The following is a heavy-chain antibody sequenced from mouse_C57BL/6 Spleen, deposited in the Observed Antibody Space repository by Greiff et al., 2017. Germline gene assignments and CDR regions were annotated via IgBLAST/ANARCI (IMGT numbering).Heavy chain of an antibody. J-gene: IGHJ4*01. CDR3: ARRSYYYGSSIYAMDY. Sequence: VQLQQPGAELVMPGASVKLSCKASGYTFTSYWMHWVKQRPGQGLEWIGEIDPSDSYTNYNQKFKGKSTLTVDKSSSPAYMQLSSLTSEDSAVYYCARRSYYYGSSIYAMDYWGQGTSVTVSS. V-gene: IGHV1-69*01. CDR1: GYTFTSYW. D-gene: IGHD1-1*01. CDR2: IDPSDSYT.